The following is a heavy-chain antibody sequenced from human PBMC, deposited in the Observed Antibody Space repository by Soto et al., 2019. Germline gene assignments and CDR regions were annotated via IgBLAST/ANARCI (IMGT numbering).Heavy chain of an antibody. CDR1: GFAFSTFA. Sequence: VGSLRLSCAASGFAFSTFAMTWVRQAPGKGLEWVAAISVSGNNAYYADSVKGRFTISRDNSQNSVFLQMSSLRADDTAVYYCARDQLRPGILYSLGVLLPEYGLWGQGTLVTVSS. D-gene: IGHD3-22*01. CDR2: ISVSGNNA. CDR3: ARDQLRPGILYSLGVLLPEYGL. V-gene: IGHV3-23*01. J-gene: IGHJ4*02.